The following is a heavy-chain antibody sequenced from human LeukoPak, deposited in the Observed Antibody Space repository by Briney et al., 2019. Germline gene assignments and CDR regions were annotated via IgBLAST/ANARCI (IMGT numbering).Heavy chain of an antibody. CDR1: GFTFRTYS. J-gene: IGHJ4*02. D-gene: IGHD5-24*01. Sequence: GGSLRLTCAASGFTFRTYSIHWVRQAPGKGLEWVTVVSADGRTQLYSNSVKGRFTVSRDNSLNTLHLQMNSLKTEDTAVYYCAREFGHNRWYFDYWGQGALVTVSS. CDR2: VSADGRTQ. CDR3: AREFGHNRWYFDY. V-gene: IGHV3-30*03.